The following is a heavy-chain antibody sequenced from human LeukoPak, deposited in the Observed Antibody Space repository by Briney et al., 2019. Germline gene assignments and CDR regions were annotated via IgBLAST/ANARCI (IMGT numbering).Heavy chain of an antibody. CDR2: ISGSGGSP. J-gene: IGHJ4*02. D-gene: IGHD3-10*01. Sequence: GGSLLLSCAASGFTFSGYAMSWVRRAPGKGLEWVSAISGSGGSPYYADSVKGRFTISRDNSQNMQYLQMNSLRAEDTAVYYCARGSSGSYYNSRFDYWGQGTLVTVSS. CDR3: ARGSSGSYYNSRFDY. CDR1: GFTFSGYA. V-gene: IGHV3-23*01.